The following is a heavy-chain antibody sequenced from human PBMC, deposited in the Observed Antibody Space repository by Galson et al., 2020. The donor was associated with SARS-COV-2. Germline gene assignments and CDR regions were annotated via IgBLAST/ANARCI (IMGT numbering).Heavy chain of an antibody. Sequence: GESLKISCAASGFTFSDYYMSWIRQAPGKGLEWVSYISSSSSYTNYADSVKGRFTISRDNAKNSLYLQMNSLRAEDTAVYYCARAGSSSWYGSDYYYMDVWGKGTTVTVSS. CDR2: ISSSSSYT. CDR3: ARAGSSSWYGSDYYYMDV. CDR1: GFTFSDYY. V-gene: IGHV3-11*06. D-gene: IGHD6-13*01. J-gene: IGHJ6*03.